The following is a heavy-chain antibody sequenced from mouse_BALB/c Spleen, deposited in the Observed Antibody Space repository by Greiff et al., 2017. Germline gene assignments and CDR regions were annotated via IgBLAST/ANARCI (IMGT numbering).Heavy chain of an antibody. CDR2: IWSDGST. CDR3: ARQSYGNYVPYAMDY. CDR1: GFSLTSYG. V-gene: IGHV2-6-2*01. Sequence: VKVVESGPDLVAPSQSLSITCTVSGFSLTSYGVHWVRQPPGKGLEWLVVIWSDGSTTYNSALKSRLSISKDNSKSQVFLKMNSLQTDDTAMYYCARQSYGNYVPYAMDYWGQGTSVTVSS. D-gene: IGHD2-1*01. J-gene: IGHJ4*01.